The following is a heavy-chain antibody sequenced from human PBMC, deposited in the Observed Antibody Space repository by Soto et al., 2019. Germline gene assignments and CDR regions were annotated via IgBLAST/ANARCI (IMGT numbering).Heavy chain of an antibody. D-gene: IGHD3-10*01. CDR2: IYYSGST. CDR3: ARYGSGSSVWFDP. Sequence: QVQLQESGPGLVKPSETLSLTCTVSGGSISSYNWSWIRQPPGKGLEWIGYIYYSGSTNYNPSLKSRVTISVDTSKNQFSLKLSSVTAADTAVYYCARYGSGSSVWFDPWGQGTLVTVSS. CDR1: GGSISSYN. V-gene: IGHV4-59*01. J-gene: IGHJ5*02.